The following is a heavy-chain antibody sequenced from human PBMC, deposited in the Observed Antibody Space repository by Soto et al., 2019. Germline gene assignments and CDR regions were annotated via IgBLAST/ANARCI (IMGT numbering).Heavy chain of an antibody. V-gene: IGHV4-59*01. CDR2: ISYTGST. D-gene: IGHD2-15*01. J-gene: IGHJ6*02. Sequence: SETLSLTCTVSGDSIRSYYWSWIRQPPGKGLGWIGYISYTGSTHYNPSLKSRVTISADTSKNQFPLKLSSVTTADTALYYCAREGVAAPYYYYGMDVWGQGSTVTVSS. CDR3: AREGVAAPYYYYGMDV. CDR1: GDSIRSYY.